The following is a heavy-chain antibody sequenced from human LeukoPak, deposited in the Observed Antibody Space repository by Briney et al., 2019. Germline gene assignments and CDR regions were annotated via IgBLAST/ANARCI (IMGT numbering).Heavy chain of an antibody. CDR2: IYSGGST. Sequence: PGGSLRLSCAASGFTVSSNYMGWVRQAPGKGLEWVSVIYSGGSTYYADSVKGRFTISRDNSKNTLYLQMNSLRAEDTAVYYCARERVGATVDYWGQGTLDTVSS. CDR1: GFTVSSNY. D-gene: IGHD1-26*01. J-gene: IGHJ4*02. CDR3: ARERVGATVDY. V-gene: IGHV3-53*01.